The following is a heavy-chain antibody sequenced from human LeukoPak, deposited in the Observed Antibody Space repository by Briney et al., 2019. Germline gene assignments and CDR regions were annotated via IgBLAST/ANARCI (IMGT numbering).Heavy chain of an antibody. CDR3: ARAGGADSLQDLDY. Sequence: PSETLSLTCAVSGTSLSSYCWSWIRQPPGKGLEWVGEINHSGSTNYNPSLKSRVTISVDTSKNQFSLKLTSVTAADTPLNYCARAGGADSLQDLDYWGQGIPVTVSS. D-gene: IGHD3-22*01. V-gene: IGHV4-34*01. CDR1: GTSLSSYC. J-gene: IGHJ4*02. CDR2: INHSGST.